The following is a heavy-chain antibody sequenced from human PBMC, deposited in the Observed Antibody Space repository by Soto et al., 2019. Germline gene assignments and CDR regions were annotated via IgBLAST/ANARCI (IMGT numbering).Heavy chain of an antibody. CDR1: GYTFTSYY. Sequence: AAVKVSCKASGYTFTSYYMHWVRQAPGQGLEWMGIINPSGGSTSYAQKFQGRVTMTRDTSTSTVYMELSSLRSEDTAVYYCARGVYCSSTSCRMPFDYWGQGTLVPVSS. J-gene: IGHJ4*02. D-gene: IGHD2-2*01. V-gene: IGHV1-46*03. CDR2: INPSGGST. CDR3: ARGVYCSSTSCRMPFDY.